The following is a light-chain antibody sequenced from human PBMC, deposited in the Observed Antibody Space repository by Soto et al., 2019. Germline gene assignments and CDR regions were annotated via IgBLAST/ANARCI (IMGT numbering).Light chain of an antibody. V-gene: IGKV1-39*01. CDR2: AAS. CDR3: QQSYSLPYT. Sequence: DIQMTQSPSSLFASVGDRVTITCRPSQSIDNFLNWYQQKPGKAPNLLIYAASSLQSGVSSRFSGSGSGTDFTLTISSLQPEDSATYYCQQSYSLPYTFGQGTKVEIK. J-gene: IGKJ2*01. CDR1: QSIDNF.